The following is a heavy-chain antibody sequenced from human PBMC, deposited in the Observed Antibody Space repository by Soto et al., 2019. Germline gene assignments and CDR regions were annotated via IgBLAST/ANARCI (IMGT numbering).Heavy chain of an antibody. CDR1: GFTFSSYA. CDR2: ISGSGGST. V-gene: IGHV3-23*01. Sequence: EVQLLESGGGLVQPGGSLRLSCAASGFTFSSYAMSWVRQAPGKGLEWVSAISGSGGSTYYADSVKGQFTISRDNSKNTLYLQMNSLRAEDTAVYYCAKIPPGYSYGYFYFDYWGQGTLVTVSS. CDR3: AKIPPGYSYGYFYFDY. J-gene: IGHJ4*02. D-gene: IGHD5-18*01.